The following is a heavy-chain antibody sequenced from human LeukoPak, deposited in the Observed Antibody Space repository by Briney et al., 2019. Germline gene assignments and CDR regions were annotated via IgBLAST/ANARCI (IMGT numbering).Heavy chain of an antibody. CDR2: IIPIFGTA. V-gene: IGHV1-69*06. CDR3: ARPRGYSYGSPLDY. J-gene: IGHJ4*02. CDR1: GGTFTSYA. Sequence: SVKLSCKASGGTFTSYAISWVTQAPGQGLEWMGGIIPIFGTANYAQKFQGRVTITADKSTSTAYMELSSLRSEDTAVYYCARPRGYSYGSPLDYWGQGTLVTVSS. D-gene: IGHD5-18*01.